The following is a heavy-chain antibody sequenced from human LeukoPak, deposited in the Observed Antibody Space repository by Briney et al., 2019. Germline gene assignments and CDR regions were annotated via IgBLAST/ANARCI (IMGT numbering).Heavy chain of an antibody. CDR1: GYTFTSYG. Sequence: ASVKVSCKASGYTFTSYGISWVRQAPGQGLEWMGWISAYNGNTNYAQKLQGRVTMTTDTSTSTAYMELRSLRSDDTAVYYCAREGVTMVRGVIFPTPDYWGQGTLVTVSS. J-gene: IGHJ4*02. CDR2: ISAYNGNT. CDR3: AREGVTMVRGVIFPTPDY. V-gene: IGHV1-18*01. D-gene: IGHD3-10*01.